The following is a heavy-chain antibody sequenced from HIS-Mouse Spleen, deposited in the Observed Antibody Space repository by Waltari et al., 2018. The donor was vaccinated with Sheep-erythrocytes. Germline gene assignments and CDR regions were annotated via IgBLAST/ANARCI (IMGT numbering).Heavy chain of an antibody. CDR1: GGTFSSYA. D-gene: IGHD1-26*01. Sequence: QVQLVQSGAEVKKPGSSVKVSCKASGGTFSSYAISWVRQAPGQGLEWRGRIIPILGIANYAQKFQGRVTITADKSTSTAYTELSSLRSEDTAVYYCAQTGATTPHFDYWGQGTLVTVSS. V-gene: IGHV1-69*04. CDR3: AQTGATTPHFDY. J-gene: IGHJ4*02. CDR2: IIPILGIA.